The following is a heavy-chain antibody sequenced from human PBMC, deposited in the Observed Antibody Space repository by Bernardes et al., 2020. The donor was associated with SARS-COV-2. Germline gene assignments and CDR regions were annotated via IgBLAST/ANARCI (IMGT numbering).Heavy chain of an antibody. Sequence: ASVKVSCKASGYTFTGYYMHWVRQAPGQGLEWMGWINPNSGGTNYAQKFQGRVTMTRDTSISTAYMELSRLRSDDTAVYYCARDPPRELLSGWFDPWGQGTLVTVSS. CDR1: GYTFTGYY. D-gene: IGHD1-26*01. V-gene: IGHV1-2*02. CDR3: ARDPPRELLSGWFDP. CDR2: INPNSGGT. J-gene: IGHJ5*02.